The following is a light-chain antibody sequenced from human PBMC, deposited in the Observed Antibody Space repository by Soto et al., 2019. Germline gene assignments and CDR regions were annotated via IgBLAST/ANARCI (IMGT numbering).Light chain of an antibody. Sequence: DIQMTQPPSTLCGSVGDRVTITCRASQTISSWLAWYRQKPGKAPKLLIYKASTLKSGVPSRFSGSGSGTEFTLTISSLQSEDFAVYSCQQYNNWPPLFGQGTRLEIK. CDR2: KAS. V-gene: IGKV1-5*03. CDR3: QQYNNWPPL. CDR1: QTISSW. J-gene: IGKJ5*01.